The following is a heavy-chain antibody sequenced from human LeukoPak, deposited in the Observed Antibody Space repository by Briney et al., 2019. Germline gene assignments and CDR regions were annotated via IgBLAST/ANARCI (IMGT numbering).Heavy chain of an antibody. J-gene: IGHJ6*02. CDR1: GFTFSSYA. CDR2: ISGSGGST. D-gene: IGHD1-26*01. Sequence: GGSLRLSCAASGFTFSSYAMSWVRQAPGKGLEWVSAISGSGGSTYYADSVKGRFTISRDDSKNTLYLQMDSLRAEDTAVYYCAKSEHYYYYGMDVWGQGTTVTVSS. V-gene: IGHV3-23*01. CDR3: AKSEHYYYYGMDV.